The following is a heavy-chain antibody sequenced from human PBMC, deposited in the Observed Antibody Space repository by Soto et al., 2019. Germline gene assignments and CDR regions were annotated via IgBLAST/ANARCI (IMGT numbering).Heavy chain of an antibody. J-gene: IGHJ5*02. V-gene: IGHV1-18*04. CDR2: ISAYNGNT. CDR3: ASDRVRQGGFDP. CDR1: GYTFTSYG. Sequence: ASVKVSCKASGYTFTSYGISWVRQAPGQGREWMGWISAYNGNTNYAQKRQGRVTMTTDTSTSTAYMELRSLRSDDTAVYYCASDRVRQGGFDPWGQGTLVTVSS. D-gene: IGHD1-1*01.